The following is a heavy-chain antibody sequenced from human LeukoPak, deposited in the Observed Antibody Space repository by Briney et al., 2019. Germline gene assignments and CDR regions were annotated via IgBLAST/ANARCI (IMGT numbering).Heavy chain of an antibody. CDR2: ISGSGSDI. CDR1: GFTFSNYN. V-gene: IGHV3-48*01. CDR3: ARDPVLFDNTGYYFDS. J-gene: IGHJ4*02. Sequence: GGSLRLTCAASGFTFSNYNMNWVRQTPGKGLECVSYISGSGSDIYYAESVMGRFTLSRDNAKNSLYLQMNSLRAEDTGVYYCARDPVLFDNTGYYFDSWGQGTLVTVPS. D-gene: IGHD3-22*01.